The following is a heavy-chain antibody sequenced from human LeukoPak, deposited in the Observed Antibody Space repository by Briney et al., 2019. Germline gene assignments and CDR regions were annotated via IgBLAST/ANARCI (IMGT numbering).Heavy chain of an antibody. CDR1: GFTFSSYW. Sequence: GGSLRLSCAASGFTFSSYWMHWVRQAPGKGLVWVSRISSDGSSTRYADSVKGRFTISRDNAKNTLYLQMNSLRAEDTAVYYCVRVGLGFGYWGQGTLVTVSS. D-gene: IGHD3/OR15-3a*01. CDR3: VRVGLGFGY. V-gene: IGHV3-74*01. CDR2: ISSDGSST. J-gene: IGHJ4*02.